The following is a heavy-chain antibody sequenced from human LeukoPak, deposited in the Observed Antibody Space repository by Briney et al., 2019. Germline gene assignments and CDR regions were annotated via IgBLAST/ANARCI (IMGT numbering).Heavy chain of an antibody. CDR1: GYTFSGYY. J-gene: IGHJ5*02. CDR3: ARVRRSRIRGEIWAWFDP. CDR2: INPSSGVT. D-gene: IGHD3-10*01. V-gene: IGHV1-2*02. Sequence: ASVKVSCKASGYTFSGYYVHWVRQAPGQGLESMGWINPSSGVTKYAQKFQGRITVTRDTSFNTAYMELNRLRYDDTAVYFCARVRRSRIRGEIWAWFDPWGQGTLVTVSS.